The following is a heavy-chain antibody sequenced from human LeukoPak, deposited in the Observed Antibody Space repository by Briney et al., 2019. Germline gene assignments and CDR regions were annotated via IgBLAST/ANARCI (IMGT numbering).Heavy chain of an antibody. CDR3: ARHQLDPPEEEDYDILTGTNWFDP. D-gene: IGHD3-9*01. CDR2: IYYSGST. Sequence: PSETLSLTCTISGGSISSYYWSWIRQPPGKGLEWIGYIYYSGSTNYNPSLKSRVTISVDTSKNQFSLKLSSVTAADTAVYYCARHQLDPPEEEDYDILTGTNWFDPWGQGTLVTVSS. J-gene: IGHJ5*02. CDR1: GGSISSYY. V-gene: IGHV4-59*08.